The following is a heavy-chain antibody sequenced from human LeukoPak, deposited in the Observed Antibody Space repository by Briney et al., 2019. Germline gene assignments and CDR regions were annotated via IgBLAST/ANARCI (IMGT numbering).Heavy chain of an antibody. V-gene: IGHV3-48*01. D-gene: IGHD7-27*01. CDR2: IRSSGSGTDT. CDR1: GFTFSTYV. Sequence: QPGGSLRLSCAASGFTFSTYVVNWVRQAPGKGLEWVSNIRSSGSGTDTYYTDSVKGRFTISRDNAKRSLYLQMNSLRAEDTAVYYCARDKDWGFDFWGQGTLVTVSS. J-gene: IGHJ4*02. CDR3: ARDKDWGFDF.